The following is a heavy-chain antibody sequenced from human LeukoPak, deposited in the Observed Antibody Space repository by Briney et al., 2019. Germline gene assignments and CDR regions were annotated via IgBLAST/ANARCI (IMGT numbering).Heavy chain of an antibody. J-gene: IGHJ1*01. CDR1: GGSISSTSYY. V-gene: IGHV4-39*01. Sequence: SETLSLTCTVSGGSISSTSYYWGWIRQPPGKGLEWIGSIYYSGRAYYNPSLRNRATISVDTTKNQFSLKLYSVTAADTAVYYCSVRWYYFDNSGYYHAEYFQHWGQGTLVTVSS. CDR2: IYYSGRA. D-gene: IGHD3-22*01. CDR3: SVRWYYFDNSGYYHAEYFQH.